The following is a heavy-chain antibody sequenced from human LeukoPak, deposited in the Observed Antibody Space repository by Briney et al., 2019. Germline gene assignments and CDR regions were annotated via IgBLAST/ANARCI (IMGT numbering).Heavy chain of an antibody. CDR1: GFTFSSYA. Sequence: PGGSLRLSCAASGFTFSSYAMSWVRQAPGKGLEWVPAISGSGGSTYYADSVKGRFTISRDNSKNTLYLQMNSLRAEDTAVYYCAKGYCSSTSCPNDYWGQGTLVTVSS. J-gene: IGHJ4*02. CDR2: ISGSGGST. D-gene: IGHD2-2*01. V-gene: IGHV3-23*01. CDR3: AKGYCSSTSCPNDY.